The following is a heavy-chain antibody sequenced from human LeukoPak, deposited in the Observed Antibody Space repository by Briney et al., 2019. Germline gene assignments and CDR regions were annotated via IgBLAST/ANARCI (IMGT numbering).Heavy chain of an antibody. Sequence: GGSLRLSCPASGFTFGDWWMSWVRQAPGKGLEWVSYISPDGSDRYYVDSVKGRFTVSRDNAKNSVYMEINSLRVEDTAVYYCARGHYGLDVWGQGTTVTVSS. V-gene: IGHV3-7*01. CDR2: ISPDGSDR. CDR1: GFTFGDWW. CDR3: ARGHYGLDV. J-gene: IGHJ6*02.